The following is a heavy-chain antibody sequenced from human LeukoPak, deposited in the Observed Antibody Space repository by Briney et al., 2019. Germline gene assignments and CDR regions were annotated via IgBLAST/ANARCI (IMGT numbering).Heavy chain of an antibody. J-gene: IGHJ4*02. CDR3: ASLWFGELLNDVGYFDY. V-gene: IGHV1-2*02. CDR1: GYTFTGYY. D-gene: IGHD3-10*01. CDR2: INPNSGGT. Sequence: ASVKVSCKASGYTFTGYYMHWVRQAPGQGLEWMGWINPNSGGTNYAQKFQGRVTMTRDTSISTAYMELSRLRSDDTAVYYCASLWFGELLNDVGYFDYWVRGTLVTVSS.